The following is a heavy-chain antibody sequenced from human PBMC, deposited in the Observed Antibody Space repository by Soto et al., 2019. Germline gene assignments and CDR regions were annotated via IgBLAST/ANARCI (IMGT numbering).Heavy chain of an antibody. CDR2: NYYIGTS. J-gene: IGHJ2*01. CDR1: GASISSGGYY. V-gene: IGHV4-31*03. CDR3: ARVLRDVLSDRYYWYFDL. D-gene: IGHD3-16*02. Sequence: QVQLQESGPGLVKPSQTLSLTCTVSGASISSGGYYWGWIRQHPGKGLEWIGFNYYIGTSYYNPSLESRITLSVDTSKNHFSLNLTSVTAADTAVYYCARVLRDVLSDRYYWYFDLWGRGTLVTVSS.